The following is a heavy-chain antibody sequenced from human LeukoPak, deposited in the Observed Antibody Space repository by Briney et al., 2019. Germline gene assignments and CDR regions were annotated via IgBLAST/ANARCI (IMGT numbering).Heavy chain of an antibody. J-gene: IGHJ5*02. CDR1: GFTFSSYA. CDR3: AKDGRITMVRGVINGGGWFDP. CDR2: ISGSGGST. D-gene: IGHD3-10*01. Sequence: GRSLRLFCAASGFTFSSYAMSWVRQAPGKGLEWVSAISGSGGSTYYADSVKGRFTISRDNSKNTLYVQMNSLRVEDKAVYYCAKDGRITMVRGVINGGGWFDPWGQGTLVTVSS. V-gene: IGHV3-23*01.